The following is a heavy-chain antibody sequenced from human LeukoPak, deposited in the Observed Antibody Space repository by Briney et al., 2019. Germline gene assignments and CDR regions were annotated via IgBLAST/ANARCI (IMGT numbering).Heavy chain of an antibody. D-gene: IGHD2-2*02. CDR2: IYTSGST. CDR1: GGSISSGSYY. Sequence: PSETLSLTCTVSGGSISSGSYYWSWIRQPAGKGLEWIGRIYTSGSTNYNPFLKSRVTISVDTSKNQFSLKLSSVTAADTAVYYCARGSSFTVVPAAIGNWFDPWGQGTLVTVSS. CDR3: ARGSSFTVVPAAIGNWFDP. V-gene: IGHV4-61*02. J-gene: IGHJ5*02.